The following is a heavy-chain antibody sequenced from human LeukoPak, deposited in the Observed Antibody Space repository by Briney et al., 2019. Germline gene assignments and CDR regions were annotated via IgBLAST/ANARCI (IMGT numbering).Heavy chain of an antibody. CDR2: IKEDGSEK. Sequence: GGSLRLSCAASGFFSNYWMSWIRQAPGKGLEWVANIKEDGSEKYYVDSVKGRFTISRDSARNSLYLQMNSLRAEDTAVYYCEGGGKYWGQGTLVTVSS. D-gene: IGHD4-23*01. CDR3: EGGGKY. CDR1: GFFSNYW. V-gene: IGHV3-7*01. J-gene: IGHJ4*02.